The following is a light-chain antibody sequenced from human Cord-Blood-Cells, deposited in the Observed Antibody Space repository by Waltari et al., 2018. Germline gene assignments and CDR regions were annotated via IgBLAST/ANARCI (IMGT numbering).Light chain of an antibody. J-gene: IGLJ3*02. V-gene: IGLV2-14*01. CDR2: DVS. CDR3: SSYTSSSTSV. Sequence: QPALTQPASVSGSPGQSTTISSTGTSSTVGGFNYFSWYQQHPGKAPKLMIYDVSKRPSGVSNRFSGSKSGNTASLTISGLQAEDEADYYCSSYTSSSTSVFGGGTKLTVL. CDR1: SSTVGGFNY.